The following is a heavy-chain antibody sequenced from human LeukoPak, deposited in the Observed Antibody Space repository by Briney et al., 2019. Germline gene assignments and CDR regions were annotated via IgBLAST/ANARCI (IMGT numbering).Heavy chain of an antibody. CDR3: AKDIEVVVFDY. CDR1: GFTFRSYA. Sequence: GGSLRLSCAASGFTFRSYAMSWVRQAPGKGLEWVSGISGSGSSTYYADSVKGRFTISRDNPKSTLYLQMDSLRAEDTAVYYCAKDIEVVVFDYWGQGTLVTVSS. D-gene: IGHD2-15*01. J-gene: IGHJ4*02. CDR2: ISGSGSST. V-gene: IGHV3-23*01.